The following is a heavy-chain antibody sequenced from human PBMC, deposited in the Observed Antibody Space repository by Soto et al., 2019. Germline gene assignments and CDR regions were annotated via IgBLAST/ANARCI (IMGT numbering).Heavy chain of an antibody. D-gene: IGHD1-20*01. CDR2: SYYSGTS. CDR3: TRRYNWNDYYFDP. V-gene: IGHV4-39*01. CDR1: GGSIRVQSYY. Sequence: SETLSLTCTVSGGSIRVQSYYWTWIRQTPGKGLEWVGSSYYSGTSYFNPALKGRVTISVDTSTNQFSLRLTSVTAADTAVYYCTRRYNWNDYYFDPWGQGTPVTVSS. J-gene: IGHJ5*02.